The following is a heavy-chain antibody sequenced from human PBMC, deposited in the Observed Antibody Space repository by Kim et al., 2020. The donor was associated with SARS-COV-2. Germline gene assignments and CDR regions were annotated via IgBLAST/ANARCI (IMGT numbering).Heavy chain of an antibody. CDR2: VSPGGAP. CDR1: GFTFVKFA. D-gene: IGHD2-21*01. Sequence: GGSLRLSCATSGFTFVKFAMAWVRQAPGKGPEWVSGVSPGGAPYYADSVKGRFTISRYSTKNMIYLQMSSLRVEDTAVYYCAKLGDDMRLIVDRWGQGTL. J-gene: IGHJ5*02. V-gene: IGHV3-23*01. CDR3: AKLGDDMRLIVDR.